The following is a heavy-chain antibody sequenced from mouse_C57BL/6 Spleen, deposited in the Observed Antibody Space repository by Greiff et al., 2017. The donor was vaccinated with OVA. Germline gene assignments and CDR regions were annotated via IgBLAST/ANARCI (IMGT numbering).Heavy chain of an antibody. V-gene: IGHV1-15*01. Sequence: VQLQQSGAELVRPGASVTLSCKASGYTFTDYEMHWVKQTPVHGLEWIGAIDPETGGTAYNQKFKGKAILTADKSSSTAYMELRSLTSEDSAVYYCTRRGVDYDYDGTWFAYWGQGTLVTVSA. CDR3: TRRGVDYDYDGTWFAY. J-gene: IGHJ3*01. D-gene: IGHD2-4*01. CDR2: IDPETGGT. CDR1: GYTFTDYE.